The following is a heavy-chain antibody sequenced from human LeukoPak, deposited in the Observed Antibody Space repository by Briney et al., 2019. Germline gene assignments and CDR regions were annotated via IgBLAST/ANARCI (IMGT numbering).Heavy chain of an antibody. J-gene: IGHJ4*02. Sequence: PETLSLTCTVSGGSISRYYWNWIRQPPGKGLEWIGYIYYSGSTNYNPSLKSRVTISVDTSKNQFSLKLSSVTAADTAVYYCARGADSSGYYSIFYFDYWGQGTLVTVSS. V-gene: IGHV4-59*01. D-gene: IGHD3-22*01. CDR2: IYYSGST. CDR1: GGSISRYY. CDR3: ARGADSSGYYSIFYFDY.